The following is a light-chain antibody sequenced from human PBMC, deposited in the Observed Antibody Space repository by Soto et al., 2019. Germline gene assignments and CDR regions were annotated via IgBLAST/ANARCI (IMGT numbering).Light chain of an antibody. CDR3: QQYGRSPTT. CDR2: SAS. J-gene: IGKJ1*01. CDR1: QSVSSSY. V-gene: IGKV3-20*01. Sequence: EIVLTQSPGTLSLSPGERATLSCRASQSVSSSYLAWYQQKPGQAPRLLIYSASSRATGIPDRFSGSGSGTDFTLTISRLEPEDFAVYYCQQYGRSPTTFGQGTKV.